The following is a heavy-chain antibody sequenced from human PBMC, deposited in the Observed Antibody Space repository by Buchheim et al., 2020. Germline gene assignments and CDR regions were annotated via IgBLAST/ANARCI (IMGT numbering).Heavy chain of an antibody. D-gene: IGHD4-17*01. V-gene: IGHV3-74*01. CDR3: VRDDYGDYSFDY. J-gene: IGHJ4*02. CDR1: GFTFSSYW. CDR2: IRSDGSST. Sequence: EVRLVESGGGLVQPGGSLRLSCAASGFTFSSYWMHWVRQAPGKGLMWVSRIRSDGSSTSYADPVKGRFTISRDNGKNTLFLQMNSLRAEDTAVYYCVRDDYGDYSFDYWGQGT.